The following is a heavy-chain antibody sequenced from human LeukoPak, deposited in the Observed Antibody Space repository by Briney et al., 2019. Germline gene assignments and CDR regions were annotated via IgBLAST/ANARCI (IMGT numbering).Heavy chain of an antibody. J-gene: IGHJ6*03. CDR1: GFTFSRYS. Sequence: GGSLRLSCAASGFTFSRYSMNWVRQAPGKGLEWVAVISYDGSNKYYADSVKGRFTISRDNSKNTLYLQMNSLRAEDTAVYYCAKDGSGPYYYYYYYMDVWGKGTTVTVSS. V-gene: IGHV3-30*18. CDR3: AKDGSGPYYYYYYYMDV. CDR2: ISYDGSNK.